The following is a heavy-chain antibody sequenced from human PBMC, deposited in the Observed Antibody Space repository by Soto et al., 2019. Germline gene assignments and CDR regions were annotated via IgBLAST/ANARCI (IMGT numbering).Heavy chain of an antibody. V-gene: IGHV4-34*01. J-gene: IGHJ4*02. Sequence: QVQLQQWGAGLLKPSETLSLTCAVYGGSFSGYYWSWIRQPPGKGLEWIGEINHSGSTNYNPSLKSRVTISVDTSKNQFSQKLSSVTAADTAVYYCAREPLFGDYAYFDYWGQGTLVTVSS. CDR3: AREPLFGDYAYFDY. CDR1: GGSFSGYY. D-gene: IGHD4-17*01. CDR2: INHSGST.